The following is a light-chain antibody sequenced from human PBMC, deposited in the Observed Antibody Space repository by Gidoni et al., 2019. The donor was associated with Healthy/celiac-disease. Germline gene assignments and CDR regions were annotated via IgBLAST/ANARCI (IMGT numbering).Light chain of an antibody. CDR2: EVS. CDR1: SSDVGSYNL. J-gene: IGLJ1*01. V-gene: IGLV2-23*02. Sequence: QSALTQPASVSGSPGQSITISCTRTSSDVGSYNLVSWYQQHPGKAPKLMIYEVSKRPSGVSNRFSGSKSGNTASLTISGLQAEDEADYYCCSYAGSSTRYVFGTGTKVTVL. CDR3: CSYAGSSTRYV.